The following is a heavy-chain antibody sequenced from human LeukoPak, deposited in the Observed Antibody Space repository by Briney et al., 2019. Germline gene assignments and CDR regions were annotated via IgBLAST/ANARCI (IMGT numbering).Heavy chain of an antibody. V-gene: IGHV1-2*02. D-gene: IGHD2-15*01. Sequence: ASVTVSFKASGYTFTCYYMHWVRQAPGQGLEWMGWINPNSGGTNYAQKFQGRVTMTRDTSISTAYMELSRLRSDDTAVYYCARGEGDIVAVVAATIDYWGQGTLVTVSS. J-gene: IGHJ4*02. CDR3: ARGEGDIVAVVAATIDY. CDR1: GYTFTCYY. CDR2: INPNSGGT.